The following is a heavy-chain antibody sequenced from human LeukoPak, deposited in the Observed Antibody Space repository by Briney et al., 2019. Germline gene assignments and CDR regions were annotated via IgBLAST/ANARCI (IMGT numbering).Heavy chain of an antibody. CDR1: GYTFTGYY. V-gene: IGHV1-2*04. Sequence: ASVKVSCKASGYTFTGYYMHWVRQAPGQGLEWMGWINPNSGGTNYAQKSQGWVTMTRDTSISTAYMELSRLRSDDTAVYYCARVSDDSSGYYFKRNDAFDIWGQGTMVTVSS. CDR3: ARVSDDSSGYYFKRNDAFDI. CDR2: INPNSGGT. J-gene: IGHJ3*02. D-gene: IGHD3-22*01.